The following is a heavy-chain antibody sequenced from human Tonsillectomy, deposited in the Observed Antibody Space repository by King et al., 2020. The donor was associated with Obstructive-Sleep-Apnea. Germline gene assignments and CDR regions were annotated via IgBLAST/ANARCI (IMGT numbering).Heavy chain of an antibody. D-gene: IGHD5-24*01. V-gene: IGHV3-30*04. CDR2: ISYDGSNK. J-gene: IGHJ5*02. CDR3: ARAMAEMPTFPVPWFDP. Sequence: QLVQSGGGVVQPGKSLRLSCAASGFTFSTYSMHWVRQAPGKGLEWVAIISYDGSNKYCADSVKGRFIISRDNSKSTLFLQMNSLRAEDTAVYYCARAMAEMPTFPVPWFDPWGQGTLVTVSS. CDR1: GFTFSTYS.